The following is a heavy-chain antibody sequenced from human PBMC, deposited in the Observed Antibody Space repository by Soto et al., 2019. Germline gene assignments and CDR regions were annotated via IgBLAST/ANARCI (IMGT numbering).Heavy chain of an antibody. J-gene: IGHJ5*02. V-gene: IGHV1-46*01. Sequence: QVQLVQSGAEVKKPGASVKVSCKASGYTFTSYYMHWVRQAPGQGLEWMGIINPSGGSTSYAQKFRGRVTMTRDTSTSTVYMELSSLRSEDTAVYYCARGSVVVVAAKFGWFDPWAREPWSPSPQ. CDR3: ARGSVVVVAAKFGWFDP. CDR2: INPSGGST. D-gene: IGHD2-15*01. CDR1: GYTFTSYY.